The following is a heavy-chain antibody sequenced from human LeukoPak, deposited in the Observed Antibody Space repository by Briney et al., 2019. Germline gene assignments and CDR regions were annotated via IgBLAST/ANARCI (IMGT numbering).Heavy chain of an antibody. V-gene: IGHV1-18*04. CDR1: GYTFTSYG. Sequence: ASVKVSCKASGYTFTSYGISWVRQAPGQGLEWMGWISAYNGNTNYAQKLQGGVTMTADTSTSTAYMELRSLRSDDTAVYYCARGRSGSYYDSFDYWGQGTLVTVSS. D-gene: IGHD1-26*01. CDR3: ARGRSGSYYDSFDY. CDR2: ISAYNGNT. J-gene: IGHJ4*02.